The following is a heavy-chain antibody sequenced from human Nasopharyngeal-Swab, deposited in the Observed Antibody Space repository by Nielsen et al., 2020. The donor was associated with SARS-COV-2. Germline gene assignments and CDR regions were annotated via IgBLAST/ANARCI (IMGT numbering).Heavy chain of an antibody. CDR2: ISAYNGNT. Sequence: GESLKISCKASGYTFTSYGISWVRQAPGQGLEWMGWISAYNGNTNYAQKLQGRVTMTTDTSTSTAYMELRSLRSDDTAVYYCARDTYDFWSGYYDTFSYFDYWGQGTLVTVSS. CDR3: ARDTYDFWSGYYDTFSYFDY. V-gene: IGHV1-18*01. CDR1: GYTFTSYG. D-gene: IGHD3-3*01. J-gene: IGHJ4*02.